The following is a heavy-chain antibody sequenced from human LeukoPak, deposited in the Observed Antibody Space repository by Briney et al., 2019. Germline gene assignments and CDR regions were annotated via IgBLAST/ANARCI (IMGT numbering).Heavy chain of an antibody. D-gene: IGHD2-2*01. V-gene: IGHV1-8*01. J-gene: IGHJ4*02. Sequence: ASVKVSCKASGYTFTSYDTNWVRQATGQGLEWMGWMNPNSGNTGYAQKFQGRVTMTRNTSISTAYMELSSLRSEDTAVYYCARVGYCSSTSCLDYWGQGTLVTVSS. CDR1: GYTFTSYD. CDR2: MNPNSGNT. CDR3: ARVGYCSSTSCLDY.